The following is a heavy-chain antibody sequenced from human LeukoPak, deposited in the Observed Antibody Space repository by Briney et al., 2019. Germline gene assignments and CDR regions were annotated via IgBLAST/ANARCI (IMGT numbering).Heavy chain of an antibody. CDR1: GFTVSSNY. V-gene: IGHV3-53*01. CDR3: ARDSTGWQANAYDV. J-gene: IGHJ3*01. CDR2: IYSGGST. D-gene: IGHD2-8*02. Sequence: GGSLRLSCAASGFTVSSNYMSWVRQAPGKGLEWVSVIYSGGSTYYADSVKGRFTISRDNSKNMLYLQMNSLRAEDTAVYYCARDSTGWQANAYDVWGQGTMVTVSS.